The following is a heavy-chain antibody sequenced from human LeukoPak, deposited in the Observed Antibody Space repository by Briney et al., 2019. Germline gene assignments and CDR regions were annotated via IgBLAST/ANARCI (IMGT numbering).Heavy chain of an antibody. V-gene: IGHV3-23*01. CDR1: GFTFSSYS. D-gene: IGHD3-3*01. CDR2: ISGSGGST. CDR3: AKSPPLYDFWSGITSSHKYYFDY. J-gene: IGHJ4*02. Sequence: GGSLRLSCAASGFTFSSYSMNWVRQAPGKGLEWVSAISGSGGSTYYADSVKGRFTISRDNSKNTLYLQMNSLRAEDTAVYYCAKSPPLYDFWSGITSSHKYYFDYWGQGTLVTVSS.